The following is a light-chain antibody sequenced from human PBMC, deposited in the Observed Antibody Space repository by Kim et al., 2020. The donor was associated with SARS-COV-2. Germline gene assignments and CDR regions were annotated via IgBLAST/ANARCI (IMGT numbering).Light chain of an antibody. CDR1: SGSIASKY. CDR3: QSYDNDNHGV. Sequence: KTVSISCTRSSGSIASKYVQWYQRRPGSAPTTLIYGDDQRPSGVPDRFSASIDTAPNSASLIISGLKTEDEADYYCQSYDNDNHGVFGGGTQLTVL. CDR2: GDD. J-gene: IGLJ3*02. V-gene: IGLV6-57*03.